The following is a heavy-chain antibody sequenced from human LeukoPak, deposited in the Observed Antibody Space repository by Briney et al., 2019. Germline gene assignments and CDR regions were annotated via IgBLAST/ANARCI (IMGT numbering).Heavy chain of an antibody. J-gene: IGHJ3*02. CDR2: IYSGGST. Sequence: GGSLRLSCAASGFTVSSNYMSWVRQAPGKGLEWVSVIYSGGSTYYADSVKGRFTISSDNSKNTLYLQMNSLRAEDTAVYYCAKDFSSGWPDAFDIWGQGTMVTVSS. D-gene: IGHD6-19*01. CDR3: AKDFSSGWPDAFDI. CDR1: GFTVSSNY. V-gene: IGHV3-66*01.